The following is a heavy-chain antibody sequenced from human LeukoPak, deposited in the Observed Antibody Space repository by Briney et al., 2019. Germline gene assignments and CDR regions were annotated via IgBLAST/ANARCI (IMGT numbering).Heavy chain of an antibody. J-gene: IGHJ4*02. CDR2: ITAAGDTA. V-gene: IGHV3-23*01. CDR3: AGDRNSDWYSPLDY. D-gene: IGHD6-19*01. Sequence: GGSLRLSCVASGFTFTKCAMSWVRQAPGKGLEWVAIITAAGDTAYYADSVKGRFTISRDNSRNTVYMQMDSLRAEDTAIYFCAGDRNSDWYSPLDYWGQGTQVTVSP. CDR1: GFTFTKCA.